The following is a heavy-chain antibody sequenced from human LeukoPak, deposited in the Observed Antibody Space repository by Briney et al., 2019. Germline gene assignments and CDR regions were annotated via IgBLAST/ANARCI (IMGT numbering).Heavy chain of an antibody. J-gene: IGHJ4*02. CDR2: ICPGDSDT. D-gene: IGHD3-3*01. V-gene: IGHV5-51*01. CDR1: GYSFTSYW. Sequence: GESLKISCQGSGYSFTSYWIGCVCQMPGKGREWIWIICPGDSDTRHSPAFQGQVTISADKSISTAYLQWSSLKASDTAMYYCATKMWSGYTAMVDYWGQGTLVTVSS. CDR3: ATKMWSGYTAMVDY.